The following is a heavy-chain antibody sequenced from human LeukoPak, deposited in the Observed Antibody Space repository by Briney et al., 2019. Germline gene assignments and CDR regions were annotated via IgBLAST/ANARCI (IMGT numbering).Heavy chain of an antibody. Sequence: GGSLRLSCAGSGFTFDDYAMHWVRQTPGKGLEWGSGISWNSGNIAYADFVGGRFTISRDNAKNSLSLQMNSLSDEDTAVYYCAKDAYGGATFFYYMDVWGKGTTVTVSS. J-gene: IGHJ6*03. V-gene: IGHV3-9*01. CDR2: ISWNSGNI. CDR3: AKDAYGGATFFYYMDV. CDR1: GFTFDDYA. D-gene: IGHD2/OR15-2a*01.